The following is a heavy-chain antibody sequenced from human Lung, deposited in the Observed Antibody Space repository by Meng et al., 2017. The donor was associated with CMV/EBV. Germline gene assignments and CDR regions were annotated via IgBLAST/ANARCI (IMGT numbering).Heavy chain of an antibody. J-gene: IGHJ6*02. CDR1: GFTFRDHY. CDR3: ARGRGRGGRIISTGMDV. D-gene: IGHD3-22*01. V-gene: IGHV3-11*01. CDR2: ISVSSTVM. Sequence: GGSLGLXCAASGFTFRDHYMSWIRQAPGKGLEWISYISVSSTVMYYADSVKGRFTISRDDAMSSLYLQMDSLRAEDSALYYCARGRGRGGRIISTGMDVWXQGTTVTVSS.